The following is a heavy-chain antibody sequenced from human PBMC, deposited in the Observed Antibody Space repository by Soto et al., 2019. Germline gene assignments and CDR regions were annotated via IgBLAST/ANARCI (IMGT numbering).Heavy chain of an antibody. D-gene: IGHD4-17*01. CDR3: AKEFLRGYFDY. J-gene: IGHJ4*02. CDR2: ISRSGGTT. Sequence: EVQLLESGGGLIQPGGSLRLSCAASGFTFSSYAMSWVRQAPGKGLEWVSGISRSGGTTYYGGSVKGRFTISRDTSKNTLYLQMNSLRAEDTAVYYCAKEFLRGYFDYWGQGTLVTVSS. CDR1: GFTFSSYA. V-gene: IGHV3-23*01.